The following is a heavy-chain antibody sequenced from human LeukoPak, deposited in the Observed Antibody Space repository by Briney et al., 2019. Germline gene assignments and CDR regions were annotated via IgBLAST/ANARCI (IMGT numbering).Heavy chain of an antibody. CDR1: GYTVTGHY. CDR3: AKDAYSGFSSSYNMDS. D-gene: IGHD5-18*01. V-gene: IGHV1-2*02. CDR2: INPNSGVA. J-gene: IGHJ4*02. Sequence: ASVKVSCKASGYTVTGHYLHWVRQAPGQGLEWMGWINPNSGVANYAQKPQGRVTMTRDTSINTAYMELHSLTSDDTAMYYCAKDAYSGFSSSYNMDSWGQGTLVTVSS.